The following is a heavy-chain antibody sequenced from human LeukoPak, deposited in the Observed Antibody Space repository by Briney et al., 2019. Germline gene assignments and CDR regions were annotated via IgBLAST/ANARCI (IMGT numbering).Heavy chain of an antibody. V-gene: IGHV3-11*01. CDR1: GFTSSDYY. D-gene: IGHD3-22*01. J-gene: IGHJ4*02. CDR2: ISSSGSTI. Sequence: GGSLRLSCAASGFTSSDYYMSWIRQAPGKGLEWVSYISSSGSTIYYADSVKGRFTISRDNAKNSLYLQMNSLRAEDTAVYYCARTGNRYYYDSSGYYIGHYWGQGTLVTVSS. CDR3: ARTGNRYYYDSSGYYIGHY.